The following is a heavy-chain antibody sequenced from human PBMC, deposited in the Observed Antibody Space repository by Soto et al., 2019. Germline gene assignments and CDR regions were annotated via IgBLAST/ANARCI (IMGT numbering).Heavy chain of an antibody. CDR3: GRDRDEDGGTSDAFDM. D-gene: IGHD2-15*01. CDR1: GFTLSTYA. CDR2: ISPDGRNN. J-gene: IGHJ3*02. V-gene: IGHV3-30*04. Sequence: QVQVVESGGGVVQPGRSLRLSCAASGFTLSTYAMHWVRQAPGKGLEWVAVISPDGRNNYYADSVKGRFTISRDNSKSTLSMQMNGLRAEDTAVYYWGRDRDEDGGTSDAFDMGGQGTMVTVPS.